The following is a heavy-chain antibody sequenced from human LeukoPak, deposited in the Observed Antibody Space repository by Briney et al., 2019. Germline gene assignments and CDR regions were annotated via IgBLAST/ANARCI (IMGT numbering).Heavy chain of an antibody. J-gene: IGHJ4*02. CDR2: ISGSGGST. Sequence: GGSLRLSCAASGFTFSSYAMSWVRQAPGEGLEWVSAISGSGGSTYYADSVKGRFTISRDNSKNTLYLQMNSLRAEDTAVYYCAKDPLPDYDILTGYYYDYWGQGTLVTVSS. CDR1: GFTFSSYA. D-gene: IGHD3-9*01. CDR3: AKDPLPDYDILTGYYYDY. V-gene: IGHV3-23*01.